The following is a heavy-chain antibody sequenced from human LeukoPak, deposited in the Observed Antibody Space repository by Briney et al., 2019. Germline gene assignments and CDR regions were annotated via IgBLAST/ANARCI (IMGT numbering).Heavy chain of an antibody. V-gene: IGHV1-2*04. D-gene: IGHD6-13*01. CDR2: INPNSGGT. CDR3: ARAQKTSSWFTYYYGMDV. J-gene: IGHJ6*04. Sequence: ASVKVSCKASGYTLTGYYMHWVRQAPGQGLEWMGWINPNSGGTNYAQKFQGWVTMTRDTSISTAYMELSRLRSDDTAVYYCARAQKTSSWFTYYYGMDVWGKGTTVTVSS. CDR1: GYTLTGYY.